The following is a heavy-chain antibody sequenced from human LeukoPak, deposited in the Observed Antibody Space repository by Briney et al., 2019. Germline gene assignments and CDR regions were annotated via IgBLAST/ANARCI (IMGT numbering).Heavy chain of an antibody. CDR3: ASNYYDSSGYRYDY. CDR2: IYYSGST. J-gene: IGHJ4*02. Sequence: SETLSLTCTVSGGSISSSSYYWGWIRQPPEKGLELIGSIYYSGSTYYNPTLKSRVTISVDTSKNQFSLKLSSVTAADTAVYYCASNYYDSSGYRYDYWGQGTLVTVSS. CDR1: GGSISSSSYY. V-gene: IGHV4-39*01. D-gene: IGHD3-22*01.